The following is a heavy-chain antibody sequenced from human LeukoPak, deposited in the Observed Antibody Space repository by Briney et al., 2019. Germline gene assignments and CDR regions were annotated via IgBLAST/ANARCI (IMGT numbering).Heavy chain of an antibody. Sequence: SETLSLTCAVYGGSFSGYYWSWIRQPPGKGLEWIGEINHSGSTNYNPSLKSRVTISVDTSKNQFSLKLSSVTAADTAVYYCARHRIYYYDSSGYYYGARAFDIWGQGTMVTVSS. D-gene: IGHD3-22*01. CDR3: ARHRIYYYDSSGYYYGARAFDI. V-gene: IGHV4-34*01. CDR1: GGSFSGYY. CDR2: INHSGST. J-gene: IGHJ3*02.